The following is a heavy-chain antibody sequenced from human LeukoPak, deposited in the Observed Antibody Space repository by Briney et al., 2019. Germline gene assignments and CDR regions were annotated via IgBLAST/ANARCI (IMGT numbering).Heavy chain of an antibody. J-gene: IGHJ6*02. Sequence: SVNVSCKASGGTFSSYAISWVRQAPGQGLEWMGGIIPIFGTVNYAQKFQGRVTITADESTSTAYMELSSLRSEDTAVYYCARVVVPAAIRDYYYYYYGMDVWGQGTTVTVSS. V-gene: IGHV1-69*13. CDR3: ARVVVPAAIRDYYYYYYGMDV. CDR1: GGTFSSYA. D-gene: IGHD2-2*01. CDR2: IIPIFGTV.